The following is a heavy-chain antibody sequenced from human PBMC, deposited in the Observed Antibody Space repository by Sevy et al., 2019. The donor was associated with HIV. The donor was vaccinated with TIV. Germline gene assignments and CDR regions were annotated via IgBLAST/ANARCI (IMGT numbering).Heavy chain of an antibody. CDR1: GGSISSGDYY. J-gene: IGHJ5*02. CDR3: ARATGSIFGVVGTNWFDP. CDR2: IYYSGST. D-gene: IGHD3-3*01. Sequence: LRLSCTVSGGSISSGDYYWSWIRQPPGKGLEWIGYIYYSGSTYYNPSLKSRVTISVDTSKNQFSLKLSSVTAADTAVYYCARATGSIFGVVGTNWFDPWGQGTLVTVSS. V-gene: IGHV4-30-4*01.